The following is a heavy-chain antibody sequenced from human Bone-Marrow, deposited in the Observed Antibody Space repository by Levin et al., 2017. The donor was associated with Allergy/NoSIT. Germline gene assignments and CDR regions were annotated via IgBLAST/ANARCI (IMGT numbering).Heavy chain of an antibody. D-gene: IGHD3-3*01. J-gene: IGHJ4*02. CDR3: ARDTLNIRVRFLEWLPPYY. CDR2: ISYDGSNK. CDR1: GFTFSSYA. Sequence: PGGSLRLSCAASGFTFSSYAMHWVRQAPGKGLEWVAVISYDGSNKYYADSVKGRFTISRDNSKNTLYLQMNSLRAEDTAVYYCARDTLNIRVRFLEWLPPYYWGQGTLVTVSS. V-gene: IGHV3-30-3*01.